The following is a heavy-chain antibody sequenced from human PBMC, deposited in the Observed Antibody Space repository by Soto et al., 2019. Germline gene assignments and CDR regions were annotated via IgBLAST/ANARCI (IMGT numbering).Heavy chain of an antibody. Sequence: GXSVKGACKASVYSFTSYDMNWVRQATGQGLEWMGWMDPKTGNTDYGQKFQGRVTMTRNTSISTAYMELSSLTSEDTAVYYCARGRGWRDYWGQGPLVTVSS. V-gene: IGHV1-8*01. J-gene: IGHJ4*02. D-gene: IGHD6-19*01. CDR1: VYSFTSYD. CDR3: ARGRGWRDY. CDR2: MDPKTGNT.